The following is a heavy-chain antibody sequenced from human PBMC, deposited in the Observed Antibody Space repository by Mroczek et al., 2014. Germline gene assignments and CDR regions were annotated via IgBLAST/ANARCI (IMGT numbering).Heavy chain of an antibody. V-gene: IGHV4-59*01. CDR1: GGSISSYY. CDR2: IYYSGST. D-gene: IGHD1-14*01. J-gene: IGHJ6*03. Sequence: QVQLQESGPGLVKPSETLSLTCTVSGGSISSYYWSWIRQPPGKGLEWIGYIYYSGSTNYNPSLKGRVTISVDTSKNQFSLKLSSVTAADTAVYYCARVYRSEQAYYYYYYMDVWGKGTTVTVSS. CDR3: ARVYRSEQAYYYYYYMDV.